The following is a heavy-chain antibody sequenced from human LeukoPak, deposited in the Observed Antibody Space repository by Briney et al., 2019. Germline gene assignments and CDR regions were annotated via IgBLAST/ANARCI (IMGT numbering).Heavy chain of an antibody. Sequence: SETLSLTCTVSGYSIMSTFYWGWIRQSPGKGLEWIGKVYHSGTTYSNPSLRSRVSLSVDTSKNQFSLKLSSVTAADTAIYYCARVSDDEHGGNSGAVYFESWGQGTVVTVSS. CDR3: ARVSDDEHGGNSGAVYFES. D-gene: IGHD4-23*01. CDR1: GYSIMSTFY. V-gene: IGHV4-38-2*02. J-gene: IGHJ4*02. CDR2: VYHSGTT.